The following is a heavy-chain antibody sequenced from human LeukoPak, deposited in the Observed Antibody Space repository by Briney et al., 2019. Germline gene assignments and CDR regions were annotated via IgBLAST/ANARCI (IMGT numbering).Heavy chain of an antibody. CDR3: ASSGSRAANWFDP. Sequence: PSETLSLTCDVSGGSITQTNYWTWVRQPPGKGLEWIGEVNLQGSTNYNPSLMRRVAISVDTSANHVSLQLTSVTAADTAVYYCASSGSRAANWFDPWGQGTLVTVSS. J-gene: IGHJ5*02. CDR1: GGSITQTNY. D-gene: IGHD1-26*01. V-gene: IGHV4-4*02. CDR2: VNLQGST.